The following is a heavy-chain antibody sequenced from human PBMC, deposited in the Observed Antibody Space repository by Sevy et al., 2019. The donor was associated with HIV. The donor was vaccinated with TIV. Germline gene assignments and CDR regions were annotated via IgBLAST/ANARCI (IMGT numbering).Heavy chain of an antibody. V-gene: IGHV3-66*01. CDR2: IYSDGST. CDR3: ARGKSGYGYGLDY. D-gene: IGHD5-18*01. Sequence: GGSLRLSCAASGFPVSSNYMSWVRQAPGKGLEWVSVIYSDGSTYHADPVKRRFTISRDNSKNTLYLQMNSLRVEDTAVYYCARGKSGYGYGLDYWGQGTLVTVSS. J-gene: IGHJ4*02. CDR1: GFPVSSNY.